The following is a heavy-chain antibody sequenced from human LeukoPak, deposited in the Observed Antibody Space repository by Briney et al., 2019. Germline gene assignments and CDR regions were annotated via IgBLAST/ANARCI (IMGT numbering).Heavy chain of an antibody. Sequence: GGSLRLSCTGSGFNFGEYAVNWVRQAPGKGLEWVAVISYDGSNKYYADSVKGRFTISRDNSKNTLYLQMNSLRAEDTAVYYCARDQNSGSYYGEKYYYYYGMDVWGQGTTVTVSS. V-gene: IGHV3-30-3*01. CDR1: GFNFGEYA. J-gene: IGHJ6*02. D-gene: IGHD1-26*01. CDR3: ARDQNSGSYYGEKYYYYYGMDV. CDR2: ISYDGSNK.